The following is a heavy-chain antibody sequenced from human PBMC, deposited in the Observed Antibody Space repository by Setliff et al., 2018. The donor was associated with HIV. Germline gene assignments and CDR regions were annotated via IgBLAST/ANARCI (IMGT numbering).Heavy chain of an antibody. Sequence: GGSLRLSCEASGFAFSSYWMSWVRQPPGKGLEWVANIKQDGSEKYYVDSVKGRFTISRDNAKNSLYLQMNSLRAEDTAVYYCARGGKDFEIWGQGTMVTVSS. V-gene: IGHV3-7*01. J-gene: IGHJ3*02. CDR2: IKQDGSEK. CDR1: GFAFSSYW. CDR3: ARGGKDFEI.